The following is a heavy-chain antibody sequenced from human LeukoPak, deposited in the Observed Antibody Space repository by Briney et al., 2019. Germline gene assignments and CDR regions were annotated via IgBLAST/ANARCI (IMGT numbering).Heavy chain of an antibody. D-gene: IGHD6-19*01. J-gene: IGHJ4*02. Sequence: SETLSLTCTVSGASISSSSYYWGWIRQPPGKGLEWIGSIYYSGSTYYNPSLKSRVTISVDTSKNQFSLKLSSVTAADTAVYYCARYIIVVVVAASWVAVAGNFDYWGRGALVTVSS. V-gene: IGHV4-39*01. CDR2: IYYSGST. CDR1: GASISSSSYY. CDR3: ARYIIVVVVAASWVAVAGNFDY.